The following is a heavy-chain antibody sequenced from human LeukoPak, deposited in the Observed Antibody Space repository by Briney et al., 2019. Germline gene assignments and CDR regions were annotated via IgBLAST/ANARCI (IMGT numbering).Heavy chain of an antibody. CDR2: TNHSGST. V-gene: IGHV4-34*01. CDR1: GGSFSGYS. J-gene: IGHJ6*03. D-gene: IGHD3-10*01. CDR3: ATYRISMVRGAIDYMDV. Sequence: SETLSLTCAVYGGSFSGYSWSWIRQPPGKGLEWIGETNHSGSTNYNPSLKSRVTISVDTSKKQFSLRLSSVTAADTAVYYCATYRISMVRGAIDYMDVWGKGTTVTISS.